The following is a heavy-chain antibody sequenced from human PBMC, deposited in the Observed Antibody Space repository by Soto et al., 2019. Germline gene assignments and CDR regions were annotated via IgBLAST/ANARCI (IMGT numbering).Heavy chain of an antibody. CDR1: GYTFTSYG. V-gene: IGHV1-18*04. CDR3: ARGSSSPGYYYYGMDF. D-gene: IGHD6-13*01. Sequence: ASVKVSCKASGYTFTSYGISWVRQAPGQGLEWMGWISAYNGNTNYAQKLQGRVTMTTDTSTSTAYMELRSLRSDDTAVYYCARGSSSPGYYYYGMDFWGQGTTVTVSS. CDR2: ISAYNGNT. J-gene: IGHJ6*02.